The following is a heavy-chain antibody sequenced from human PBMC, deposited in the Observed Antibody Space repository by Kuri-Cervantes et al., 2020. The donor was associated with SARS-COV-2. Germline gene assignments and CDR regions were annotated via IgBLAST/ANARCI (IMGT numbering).Heavy chain of an antibody. CDR1: GGSISSGDHY. D-gene: IGHD3-16*02. Sequence: LRLSCTVSGGSISSGDHYWSWIRQPPGKGLEWIGYIYYSGSTYYNPSLKSRVTISVDTSKNQFSLKLSSVTAADTAVYYCARAPYDYIWGSYRYYFDYWGQGTLVTVSS. CDR2: IYYSGST. V-gene: IGHV4-30-4*01. J-gene: IGHJ4*02. CDR3: ARAPYDYIWGSYRYYFDY.